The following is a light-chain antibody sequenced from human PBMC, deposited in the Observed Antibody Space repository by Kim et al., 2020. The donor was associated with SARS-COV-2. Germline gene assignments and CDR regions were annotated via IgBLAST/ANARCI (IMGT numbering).Light chain of an antibody. V-gene: IGKV3-11*01. CDR2: DTS. CDR3: QQRINWPT. Sequence: LSLSPGARAILSCRASQSISNSLAWYQQKPGQPLRLLIYDTSNRATGIPARFSGSGSGTDFTLTISSLEPEDFAVYYCQQRINWPTFGQGTKLEI. J-gene: IGKJ2*01. CDR1: QSISNS.